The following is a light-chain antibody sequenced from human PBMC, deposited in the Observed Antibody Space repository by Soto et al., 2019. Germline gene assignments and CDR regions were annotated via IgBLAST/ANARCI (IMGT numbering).Light chain of an antibody. V-gene: IGKV3-15*01. CDR1: QSVGSN. CDR2: GAS. Sequence: ERVMTQSPATLSVSPGERATLSCRASQSVGSNLAWYQQKPGQAPRLLIFGASSRATGVPARFSGSGSGTEFTLTINSXQSEDFAVYFCQQYDNLPLTFGPGTKVDIK. J-gene: IGKJ3*01. CDR3: QQYDNLPLT.